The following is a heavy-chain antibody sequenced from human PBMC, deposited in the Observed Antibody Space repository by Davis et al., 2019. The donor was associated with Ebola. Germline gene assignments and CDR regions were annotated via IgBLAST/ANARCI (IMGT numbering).Heavy chain of an antibody. CDR1: RHTFTSYA. Sequence: AASVKVSCKASRHTFTSYALHWVRQAPGQRLEWMGWINAGNGNTKYSQKFQGRVTITRDTSASTAYMELSSLRSEDTAVYYCARDSIAAVGRWFDPWGQGTLVTVSS. V-gene: IGHV1-3*01. CDR3: ARDSIAAVGRWFDP. CDR2: INAGNGNT. J-gene: IGHJ5*02. D-gene: IGHD6-13*01.